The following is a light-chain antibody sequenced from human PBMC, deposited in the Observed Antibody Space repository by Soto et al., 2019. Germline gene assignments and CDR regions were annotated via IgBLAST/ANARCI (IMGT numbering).Light chain of an antibody. CDR1: QSVLYSSNNKNY. CDR2: AAS. J-gene: IGKJ4*01. Sequence: IVMTQSPDSLAVSLGERATINCKSSQSVLYSSNNKNYLAWYQQKPGKAPKLLIYAASTLQSGVPSRFSGSGSGTDFTLTISSLQPEDFATYYCQQFNSYPLTFGGGTKVDIK. V-gene: IGKV4-1*01. CDR3: QQFNSYPLT.